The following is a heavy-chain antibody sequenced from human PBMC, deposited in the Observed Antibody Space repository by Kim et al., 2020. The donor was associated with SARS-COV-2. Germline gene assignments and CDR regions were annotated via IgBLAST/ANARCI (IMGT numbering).Heavy chain of an antibody. D-gene: IGHD5-12*01. Sequence: GESLKISCKGSGYSFTSYWIGWVRQMPGKGLEWMGIIYPGDSDTRYSPSFQGQVTISADKSISTAYLQWSSLKASDTAMYYCARQRWLQLLTSTRVIHYGMDVWGQGTTVTVSS. CDR3: ARQRWLQLLTSTRVIHYGMDV. CDR2: IYPGDSDT. CDR1: GYSFTSYW. V-gene: IGHV5-51*01. J-gene: IGHJ6*02.